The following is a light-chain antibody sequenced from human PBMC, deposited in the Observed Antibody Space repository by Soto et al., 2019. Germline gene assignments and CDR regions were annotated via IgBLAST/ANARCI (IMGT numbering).Light chain of an antibody. J-gene: IGKJ1*01. Sequence: EIVMAQSPATLSVSPGERATLSCRASQSVSSNLAWYQQKPGQAPRLLIYGASTRATGIPARFSGSGSGTEFPLTISSLQSEDFAVYYCHQYSNWWTFGQGTKVEIK. CDR1: QSVSSN. CDR2: GAS. V-gene: IGKV3-15*01. CDR3: HQYSNWWT.